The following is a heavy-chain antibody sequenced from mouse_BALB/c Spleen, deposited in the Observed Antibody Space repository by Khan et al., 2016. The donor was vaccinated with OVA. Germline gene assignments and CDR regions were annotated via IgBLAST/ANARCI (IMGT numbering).Heavy chain of an antibody. CDR3: ATYGWWD. Sequence: EVELVESGGGLVQPGGSRKLSCAASGFTFSSFGMHWVRQAPAKGLEWVAYISSGSSTIYYADTVKGRFTISRDNPKNTLFLQMTSLRSEATAMYYCATYGWWDWGAGTTVTVSS. CDR1: GFTFSSFG. CDR2: ISSGSSTI. V-gene: IGHV5-17*02. J-gene: IGHJ1*01. D-gene: IGHD1-1*01.